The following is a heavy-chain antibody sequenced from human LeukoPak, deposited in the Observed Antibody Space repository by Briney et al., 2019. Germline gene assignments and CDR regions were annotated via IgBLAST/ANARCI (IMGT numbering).Heavy chain of an antibody. Sequence: SQTLSLTCTVSGGSISSGSYYWSWIRQPAGKGLEWIGRIYTSGSTNYNPSLKSRVTISVDTSKNQFSLKLSSVTAADTAVYYCARTGTITTVRWYYYMDVWGKGTTVTVSS. D-gene: IGHD4-17*01. CDR3: ARTGTITTVRWYYYMDV. CDR1: GGSISSGSYY. V-gene: IGHV4-61*02. J-gene: IGHJ6*03. CDR2: IYTSGST.